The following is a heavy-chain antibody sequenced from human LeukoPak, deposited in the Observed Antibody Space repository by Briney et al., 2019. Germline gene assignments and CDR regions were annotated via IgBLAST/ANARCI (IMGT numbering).Heavy chain of an antibody. D-gene: IGHD6-13*01. V-gene: IGHV4-34*01. Sequence: SETLSLTCAVYGGSFSGYYWSWIRQPPGKGLEWIGEINHSGSTNYNPSLKSRVTISVDTSKNQFSLKLSSVTAADTAVYYCARQGYSSRRRNRLFDYWGQGTLVTVSS. J-gene: IGHJ4*02. CDR1: GGSFSGYY. CDR3: ARQGYSSRRRNRLFDY. CDR2: INHSGST.